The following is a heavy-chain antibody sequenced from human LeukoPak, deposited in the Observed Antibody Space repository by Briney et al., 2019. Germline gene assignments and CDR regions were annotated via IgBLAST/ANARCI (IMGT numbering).Heavy chain of an antibody. CDR2: INPNSGGT. J-gene: IGHJ4*02. D-gene: IGHD3-9*01. CDR1: GYTFTSYG. Sequence: ASVKVSCKASGYTFTSYGISWVRQAPGQGLEWMGWINPNSGGTNYAQKFQGRVTMTRDTSISTAYMELSRLRSDDTAVYYCARDQAPYYDILTGYYLWGQGTLVTVSS. V-gene: IGHV1-2*02. CDR3: ARDQAPYYDILTGYYL.